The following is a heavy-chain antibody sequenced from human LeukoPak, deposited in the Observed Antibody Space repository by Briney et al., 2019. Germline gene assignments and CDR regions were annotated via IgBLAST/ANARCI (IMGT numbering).Heavy chain of an antibody. CDR1: GFTFSRYE. CDR3: ASLNYYDSSGYYYNWFDP. Sequence: GGSLRLSCAASGFTFSRYEMNWVRQAPGKGLEWVSYISSSGGTIYYADSVKGRFTISRDNAKNSLYLQMNSLRAEDTAVYYCASLNYYDSSGYYYNWFDPWGQGTLVTVSS. V-gene: IGHV3-48*03. D-gene: IGHD3-22*01. J-gene: IGHJ5*02. CDR2: ISSSGGTI.